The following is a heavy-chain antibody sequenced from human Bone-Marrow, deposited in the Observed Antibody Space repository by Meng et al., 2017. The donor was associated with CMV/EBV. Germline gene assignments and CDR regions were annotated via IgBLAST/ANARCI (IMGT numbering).Heavy chain of an antibody. CDR2: ISSSGSTI. V-gene: IGHV3-48*03. Sequence: GGSLRLSCAASGFTFSSYEMNWVRQAPGKGLEWVSYISSSGSTIYYADSVKGRFTISRDNAKNSLYLQMNSLRAEDTAVYYCARDTKPDIVVVPAAIPVDYWGQGTLVTVSS. D-gene: IGHD2-2*01. CDR1: GFTFSSYE. J-gene: IGHJ4*02. CDR3: ARDTKPDIVVVPAAIPVDY.